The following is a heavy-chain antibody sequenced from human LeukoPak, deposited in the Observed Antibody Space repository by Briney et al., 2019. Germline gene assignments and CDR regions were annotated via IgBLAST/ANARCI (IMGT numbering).Heavy chain of an antibody. D-gene: IGHD2-15*01. J-gene: IGHJ4*02. CDR2: INHSGST. V-gene: IGHV4-34*01. CDR1: GGSFSGYY. CDR3: ARVGCSGGSCEFDY. Sequence: SETLSLTCAVYGGSFSGYYWCWSRQPPGKGLEWIGEINHSGSTNYNPSLKSRVTISVDTSKNQFSLKLSSVTAADTAVYYCARVGCSGGSCEFDYWGQGTLVTVSS.